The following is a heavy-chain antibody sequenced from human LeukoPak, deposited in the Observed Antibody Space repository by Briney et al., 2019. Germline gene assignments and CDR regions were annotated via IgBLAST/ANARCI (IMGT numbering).Heavy chain of an antibody. CDR3: AKDGVRGSLTGWGYYYYYMDI. V-gene: IGHV3-30*02. CDR1: GFTFSTYG. CDR2: IRYDGSNK. D-gene: IGHD3-10*01. J-gene: IGHJ6*03. Sequence: GGSLRLSCAASGFTFSTYGIHWVRQAPGKGLEWVAFIRYDGSNKYFADSVKGRFTISRDTSKNTLYLQMNSLRAEDTAVYYCAKDGVRGSLTGWGYYYYYMDIWGKGTTVTISS.